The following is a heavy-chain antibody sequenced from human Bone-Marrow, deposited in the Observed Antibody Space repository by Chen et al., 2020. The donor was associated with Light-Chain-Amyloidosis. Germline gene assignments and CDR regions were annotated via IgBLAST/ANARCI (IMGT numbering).Heavy chain of an antibody. CDR2: IYPDDSDA. J-gene: IGHJ4*02. CDR1: GYTFPNYW. Sequence: EVQLEQSGPEVNKHGESLKISCKGSGYTFPNYWIGWVRQMPGKGLAWMGVIYPDDSDARYSPSFEGQVTISADKSITTAYLQWRSLKASDTAMYYCARRRDGYNFDYWGQGTLVTVSS. V-gene: IGHV5-51*01. D-gene: IGHD5-12*01. CDR3: ARRRDGYNFDY.